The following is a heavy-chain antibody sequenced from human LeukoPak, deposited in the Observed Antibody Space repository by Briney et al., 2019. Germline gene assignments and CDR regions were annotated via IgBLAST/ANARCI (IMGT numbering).Heavy chain of an antibody. CDR2: ISSSSSYI. CDR3: ARDSIHDYDFWSGYRDGDTLENAFDI. Sequence: PGGSLRLSCAASGFTFSSYSMNWVRRAPGKGLEWVSSISSSSSYIYYADSVKGRFTISRDNAKNSLYLQMNSLRAEDTAVYYCARDSIHDYDFWSGYRDGDTLENAFDIWGQGTMVTVSS. J-gene: IGHJ3*02. D-gene: IGHD3-3*01. V-gene: IGHV3-21*01. CDR1: GFTFSSYS.